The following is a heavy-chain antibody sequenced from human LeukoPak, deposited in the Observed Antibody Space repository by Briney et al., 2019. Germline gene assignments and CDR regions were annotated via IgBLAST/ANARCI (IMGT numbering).Heavy chain of an antibody. CDR2: ISSSGSTI. CDR3: ARDYGQAGGYSYGNVAIYYYYYGMDV. CDR1: GFTFSSYG. Sequence: PGGSLRLSCAASGFTFSSYGMHWVRQAPGKGLEWVSYISSSGSTIYYADSVKGRFTISRDNAKNSLYLQMNSLRAEDTAVYYCARDYGQAGGYSYGNVAIYYYYYGMDVWGQGTTVTVSS. J-gene: IGHJ6*02. V-gene: IGHV3-48*04. D-gene: IGHD5-18*01.